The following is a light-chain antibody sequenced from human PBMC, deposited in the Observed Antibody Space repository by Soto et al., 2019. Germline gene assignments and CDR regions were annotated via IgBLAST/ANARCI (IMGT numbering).Light chain of an antibody. CDR2: GAS. V-gene: IGKV3-20*01. Sequence: EIVLTQSPGTLSLSPGERATLSCRASESVTSSYLAWYQHKPGQAPRLLIYGASSRATGIPDRFSGSGSGTDFTLTISRLEPEEFAVYYCQQYGRSPRTFGQGTKVEIK. J-gene: IGKJ1*01. CDR3: QQYGRSPRT. CDR1: ESVTSSY.